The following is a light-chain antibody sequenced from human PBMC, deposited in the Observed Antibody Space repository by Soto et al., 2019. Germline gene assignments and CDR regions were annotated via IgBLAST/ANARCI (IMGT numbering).Light chain of an antibody. CDR1: QSVSSSY. Sequence: EIVLTQSPGTLSLSPGERATLSCRPSQSVSSSYLAWYQQKPGQAPRRLIYGASSRATGIPDRFSGSGTRADFTLTISRLEPEDFAVYYCQQYGSSSPITFGQGTRLEIK. J-gene: IGKJ5*01. CDR3: QQYGSSSPIT. CDR2: GAS. V-gene: IGKV3-20*01.